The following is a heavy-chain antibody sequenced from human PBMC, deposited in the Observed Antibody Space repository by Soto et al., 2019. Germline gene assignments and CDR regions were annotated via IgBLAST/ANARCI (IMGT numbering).Heavy chain of an antibody. CDR1: GGSISSYY. J-gene: IGHJ4*02. CDR2: IYYSGST. V-gene: IGHV4-59*01. Sequence: PSETLSLTCTVSGGSISSYYWSWIRQPPGKGLEWIGYIYYSGSTNYNPSLKSRVTISVDTSKNQFSLKLSSVTAADTAVYYCARDYVPGGSYYHRRDDYWGQGTLVTVP. D-gene: IGHD1-26*01. CDR3: ARDYVPGGSYYHRRDDY.